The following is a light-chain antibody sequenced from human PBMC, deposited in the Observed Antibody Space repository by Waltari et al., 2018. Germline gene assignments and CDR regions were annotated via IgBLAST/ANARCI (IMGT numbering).Light chain of an antibody. CDR2: RNN. CDR3: AAWDDSLEEV. CDR1: SSNIGSNF. Sequence: QSVLTQPPSASGAPGQRVTISCSGSSSNIGSNFVYWYQQLPGTAPKLPIYRNNQRPSGVPDLFSGSKSGTSASLAISGLRSEDEAHYYCAAWDDSLEEVFGGGTKLTVL. V-gene: IGLV1-47*01. J-gene: IGLJ2*01.